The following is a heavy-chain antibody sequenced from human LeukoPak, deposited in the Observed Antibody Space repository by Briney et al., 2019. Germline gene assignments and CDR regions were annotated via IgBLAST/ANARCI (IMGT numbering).Heavy chain of an antibody. CDR1: GYTFTGYY. V-gene: IGHV1-2*02. CDR3: AREYSRFGELNDC. CDR2: INPNSGGT. Sequence: ASVKVSCKASGYTFTGYYMHWVRQAPGQGLEWMGWINPNSGGTNYAQKFQGRVTMTRDTSISTAYMELSRLRSDDTAVYYCAREYSRFGELNDCWGQGTLVTVSS. D-gene: IGHD3-10*01. J-gene: IGHJ4*02.